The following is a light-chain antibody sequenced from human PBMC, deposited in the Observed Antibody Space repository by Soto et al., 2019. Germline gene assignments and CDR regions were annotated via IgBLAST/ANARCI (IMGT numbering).Light chain of an antibody. Sequence: DIQMTQSPSTLSASVGDRVTITCRASQSISSWLAWYQQKPGKAPKLLIYKASSLESGVPSRFSGSGSGTEFTLTIRSLQPDDFATYYLQQYNSYPLTFGGGTKVEIK. CDR1: QSISSW. J-gene: IGKJ4*01. CDR2: KAS. CDR3: QQYNSYPLT. V-gene: IGKV1-5*03.